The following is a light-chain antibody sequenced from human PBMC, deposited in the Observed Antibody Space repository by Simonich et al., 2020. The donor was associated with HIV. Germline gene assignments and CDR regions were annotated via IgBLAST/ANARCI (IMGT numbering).Light chain of an antibody. J-gene: IGKJ1*01. CDR3: QQYYSTPPT. V-gene: IGKV4-1*01. CDR2: WAS. Sequence: DIVMTQSADSLAVSLGERATINCKSSQSVLYSANNKNYLAWYQQKPGQPPKLLIYWASTRKAEVPDRFSGSGSGTDFTLTISSLQAEDVAIYYCQQYYSTPPTFGQGTKVEIK. CDR1: QSVLYSANNKNY.